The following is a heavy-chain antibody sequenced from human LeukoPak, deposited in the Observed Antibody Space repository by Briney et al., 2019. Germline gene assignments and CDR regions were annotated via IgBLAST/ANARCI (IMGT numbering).Heavy chain of an antibody. CDR3: AREGVGRYYGSGSYKPFDY. Sequence: GGSLRLSCAASGFTFNSFFLNWVRLTPGRELEWVACINQDGSETFYMDSVRGRFTISRDNTKNSLYLQMDSLRAEDTAVYFCAREGVGRYYGSGSYKPFDYWGQGTLVTVSS. D-gene: IGHD3-10*01. J-gene: IGHJ4*02. CDR1: GFTFNSFF. CDR2: INQDGSET. V-gene: IGHV3-7*01.